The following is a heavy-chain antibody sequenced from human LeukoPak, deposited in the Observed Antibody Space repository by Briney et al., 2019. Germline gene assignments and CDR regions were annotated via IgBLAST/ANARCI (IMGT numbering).Heavy chain of an antibody. D-gene: IGHD6-19*01. CDR2: ISSNGGST. V-gene: IGHV3-64*01. Sequence: GGSLRLSCAASGFTFSSCPMHWVRQAPGKGLEYVSAISSNGGSTYYANSVKGRFTISRDNSKNTLYLQMDSLRTEDMAVYYCAGSGSSGWYADYWGQGTLVTVSS. J-gene: IGHJ4*02. CDR1: GFTFSSCP. CDR3: AGSGSSGWYADY.